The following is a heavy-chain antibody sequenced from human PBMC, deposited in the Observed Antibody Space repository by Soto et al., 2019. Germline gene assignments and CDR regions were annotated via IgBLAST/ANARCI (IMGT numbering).Heavy chain of an antibody. CDR1: GFILSSYW. CDR2: IKPDGSGK. V-gene: IGHV3-7*01. CDR3: ASNIFYDFWSGYYAFDI. D-gene: IGHD3-3*01. Sequence: EVQLVESGGDFVQPGGSLRLSCVASGFILSSYWMSWVRQATGKGLEWVANIKPDGSGKNYVDSVKGRFTISRDNAKNSQYLQMNSLRAEDTAVYYCASNIFYDFWSGYYAFDIWGRGTMVTVSS. J-gene: IGHJ3*02.